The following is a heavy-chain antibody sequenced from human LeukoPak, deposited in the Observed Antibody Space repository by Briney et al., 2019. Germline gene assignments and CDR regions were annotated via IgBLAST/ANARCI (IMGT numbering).Heavy chain of an antibody. CDR1: GVSISSTIW. D-gene: IGHD5-18*01. V-gene: IGHV4-4*02. Sequence: PSGTLSLTCTVSGVSISSTIWWSWVRQPPGKGLEWIGEVYHSGGTTYNPSLKSRVTISVDKSKNQFSLRLASVTAADTAVYYCAREGYSPFDYWGQGTLVTVSS. CDR3: AREGYSPFDY. J-gene: IGHJ4*02. CDR2: VYHSGGT.